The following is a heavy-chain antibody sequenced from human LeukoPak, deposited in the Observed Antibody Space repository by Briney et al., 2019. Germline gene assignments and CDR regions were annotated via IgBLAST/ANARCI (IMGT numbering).Heavy chain of an antibody. D-gene: IGHD1-26*01. CDR1: GGSFSGYY. CDR3: ARGKGRGSHIDY. J-gene: IGHJ4*02. V-gene: IGHV4-34*01. CDR2: MYYSGNT. Sequence: SETLSLTCAVYGGSFSGYYWSWIRQPPGKGLEWIGSMYYSGNTYYNPSLKSRVTISVDTSKNQFSLKLRSVTAADTAFYYCARGKGRGSHIDYWGQGTLVTVSS.